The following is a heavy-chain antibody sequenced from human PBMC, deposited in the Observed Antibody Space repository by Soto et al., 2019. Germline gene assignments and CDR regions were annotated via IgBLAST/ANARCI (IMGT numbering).Heavy chain of an antibody. CDR2: ISSGRPDI. J-gene: IGHJ4*02. V-gene: IGHV3-21*01. CDR1: GFSFDTYN. D-gene: IGHD6-19*01. CDR3: ARDHLGIAAGDFDL. Sequence: GGSLRLSCAASGFSFDTYNMNWVRQAPGKGLEWVSSISSGRPDIFYADSVRGRFTISRDDAKKSLFLQMNILRADDTAVYYCARDHLGIAAGDFDLWGQGTLVTVSS.